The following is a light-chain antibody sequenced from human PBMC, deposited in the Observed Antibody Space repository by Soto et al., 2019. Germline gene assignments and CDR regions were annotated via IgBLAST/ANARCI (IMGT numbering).Light chain of an antibody. J-gene: IGKJ3*01. V-gene: IGKV3-20*01. CDR2: GAS. CDR3: QQYGPSPFT. CDR1: QSVSSSY. Sequence: EIVLTQSPGTLSLSPGERATLSCRASQSVSSSYLAWYQQKPGQAPRLLIYGASSRATGIPDRFSGGGSGTDFTLTISRLEPEDFAVYYCQQYGPSPFTFGPGTKVHI.